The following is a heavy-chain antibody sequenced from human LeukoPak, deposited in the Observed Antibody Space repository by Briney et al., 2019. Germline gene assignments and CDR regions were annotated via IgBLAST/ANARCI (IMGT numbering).Heavy chain of an antibody. CDR3: AREGYSYGLAPYYYYYMDV. Sequence: SETLSLTCTVSGYSISTGYYWDWIRQPPGKGLEWIGTFYHGGSTNYNPSLKSRVTMSVDTSKNQFSLRLSSVTAADTAVYYCAREGYSYGLAPYYYYYMDVWGKGTTVTISS. V-gene: IGHV4-38-2*02. J-gene: IGHJ6*03. D-gene: IGHD5-18*01. CDR2: FYHGGST. CDR1: GYSISTGYY.